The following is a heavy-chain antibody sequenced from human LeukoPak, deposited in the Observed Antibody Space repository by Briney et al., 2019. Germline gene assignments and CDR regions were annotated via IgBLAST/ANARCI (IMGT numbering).Heavy chain of an antibody. V-gene: IGHV4-61*02. J-gene: IGHJ4*02. D-gene: IGHD2-8*01. Sequence: SETLSLTCTVSGGSISSGSYYWSWIRQPAGKGLEWIGRIYTSGSTNYNPSLKSRVTISVDTSKNQFSLKLSSVTAADTAVYYCARDRAYYCTNGVCYMGNFDYWGQGTLVTVSS. CDR1: GGSISSGSYY. CDR3: ARDRAYYCTNGVCYMGNFDY. CDR2: IYTSGST.